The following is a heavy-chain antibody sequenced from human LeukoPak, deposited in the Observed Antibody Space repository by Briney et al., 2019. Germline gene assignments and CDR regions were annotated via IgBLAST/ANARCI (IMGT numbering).Heavy chain of an antibody. Sequence: SETLSLTCTVSGGSISSSYWSWIRQPPGKGLEWIGYIYYTGNTNYNPSLKSRVTISVDTSKKQFSLKLNSVTAAGTAVYYCAQSCCIQGRGPPPLQHPDWVKRWGQGTLVSVSS. V-gene: IGHV4-59*12. CDR3: AQSCCIQGRGPPPLQHPDWVKR. CDR2: IYYTGNT. J-gene: IGHJ4*02. CDR1: GGSISSSY. D-gene: IGHD2-21*01.